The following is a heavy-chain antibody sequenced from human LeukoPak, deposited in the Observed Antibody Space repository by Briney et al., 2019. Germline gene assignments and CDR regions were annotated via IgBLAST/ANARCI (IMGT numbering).Heavy chain of an antibody. CDR3: ARDSSSWYTQFDY. Sequence: KSSETLSLTCTVSGYSISSGYCWGWIRQPPGKGLEWIGSIYHSGSTYYNPSLKSRVTISVDTSKNQFSLKLSSVTAADTAVYYCARDSSSWYTQFDYWGQGTLVTVSS. D-gene: IGHD6-13*01. J-gene: IGHJ4*02. CDR2: IYHSGST. CDR1: GYSISSGYC. V-gene: IGHV4-38-2*02.